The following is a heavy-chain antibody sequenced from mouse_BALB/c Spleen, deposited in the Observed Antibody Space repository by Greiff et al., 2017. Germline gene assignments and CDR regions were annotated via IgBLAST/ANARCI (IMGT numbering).Heavy chain of an antibody. V-gene: IGHV1-9*01. CDR1: GYTFSSYW. CDR3: ARKDGNYGYYAMDY. CDR2: ILPGSGST. D-gene: IGHD2-1*01. Sequence: QVQLQQSGAELMKPGASVKISCKATGYTFSSYWIEWVKQRPGHGLEWIGEILPGSGSTNYNEKFKGKATFTADTSSNTAYMQLSSLTSEDSAVYYCARKDGNYGYYAMDYWGQGTSVTVSS. J-gene: IGHJ4*01.